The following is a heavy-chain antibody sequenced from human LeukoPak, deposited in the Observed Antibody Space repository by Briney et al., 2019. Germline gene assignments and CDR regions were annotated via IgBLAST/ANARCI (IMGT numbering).Heavy chain of an antibody. CDR3: AKRRVAGGYFDY. D-gene: IGHD6-19*01. CDR1: GFTFSSYV. J-gene: IGHJ4*02. Sequence: GGSLRLSCAASGFTFSSYVMSWVRQAPGKGLEWVSAISGSGGSTYYADSVKGRFTISRDNSKNTLYLQMNSLRAEDTAVYYCAKRRVAGGYFDYWGQGTLVTVSS. V-gene: IGHV3-23*01. CDR2: ISGSGGST.